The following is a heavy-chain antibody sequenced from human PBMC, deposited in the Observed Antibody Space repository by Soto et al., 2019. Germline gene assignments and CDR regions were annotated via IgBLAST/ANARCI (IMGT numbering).Heavy chain of an antibody. Sequence: GASVKVSGKASGVTFSSYAISWVRQAPGQGLEWMGGIIPIFGTANYAQKFQGRVTITADESTSTAYMELSSLRSEDTAVYYCARAGYSTYWFDPWGQGTLVTVSS. D-gene: IGHD2-15*01. CDR2: IIPIFGTA. CDR3: ARAGYSTYWFDP. CDR1: GVTFSSYA. V-gene: IGHV1-69*13. J-gene: IGHJ5*02.